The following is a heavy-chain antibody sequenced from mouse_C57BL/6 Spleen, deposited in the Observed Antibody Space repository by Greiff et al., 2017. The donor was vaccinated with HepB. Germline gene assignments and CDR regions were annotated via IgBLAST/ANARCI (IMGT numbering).Heavy chain of an antibody. D-gene: IGHD1-1*01. J-gene: IGHJ2*01. Sequence: EVQLQQSGPELVKPGASVKISCKASGYTFTDYYMNWVKQSHGKSLEWIGDINPNNGGTSYNQKFKGKATLTVDKSSSTAYMELRSLTSEDSAVYYCASGSTTVVAPYYLDYWGQGTTLTVSS. CDR1: GYTFTDYY. V-gene: IGHV1-26*01. CDR2: INPNNGGT. CDR3: ASGSTTVVAPYYLDY.